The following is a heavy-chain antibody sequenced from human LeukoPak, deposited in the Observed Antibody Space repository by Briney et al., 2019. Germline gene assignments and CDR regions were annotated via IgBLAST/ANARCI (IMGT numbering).Heavy chain of an antibody. CDR3: ARSDDIVDIDY. Sequence: GESLKISCKGSGYNFINYWIGWVRQMPGKGLEWMGIIYPADSDTRYSPSFQGQVTISADKSISTAYLQWSSLKASDTAMYYCARSDDIVDIDYWGQGTLVTVSS. J-gene: IGHJ4*02. V-gene: IGHV5-51*01. D-gene: IGHD3-22*01. CDR2: IYPADSDT. CDR1: GYNFINYW.